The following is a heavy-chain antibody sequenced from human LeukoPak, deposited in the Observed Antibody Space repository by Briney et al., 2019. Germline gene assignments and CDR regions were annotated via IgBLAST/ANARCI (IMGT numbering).Heavy chain of an antibody. CDR3: ARVKKLMPEFEF. CDR1: GYTFIDYY. CDR2: INPNSGAT. Sequence: ASVKVSCKSSGYTFIDYYIHWVRPAPGQGLEWMGWINPNSGATKYAQKFQGRVSMTRDTSINKAYMDLTNLRSDDTAIFYCARVKKLMPEFEFWGQGTLVTVSS. J-gene: IGHJ4*02. V-gene: IGHV1-2*02. D-gene: IGHD2-2*01.